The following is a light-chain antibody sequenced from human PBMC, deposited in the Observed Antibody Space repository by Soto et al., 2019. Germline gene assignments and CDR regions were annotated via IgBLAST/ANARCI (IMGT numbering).Light chain of an antibody. CDR2: GAS. J-gene: IGKJ1*01. Sequence: EIVLTQSPGTLSLSPGERATLSCRASQSVSSSYLAWYQQKPGQAPRLLTYGASSRATGIPDRFSGSGSGTDFTLTISRLEPEDFPVYYCQQYGSSPPWTFGQGTKVEIK. CDR1: QSVSSSY. V-gene: IGKV3-20*01. CDR3: QQYGSSPPWT.